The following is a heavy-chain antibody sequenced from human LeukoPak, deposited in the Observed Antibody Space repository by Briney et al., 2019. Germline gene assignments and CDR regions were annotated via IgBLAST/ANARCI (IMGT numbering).Heavy chain of an antibody. CDR3: ARMSCSSTSCYTAFDY. CDR1: GGSFSGYY. CDR2: INHSGST. V-gene: IGHV4-34*01. J-gene: IGHJ4*02. D-gene: IGHD2-2*02. Sequence: PSETLSLTCAVYGGSFSGYYWSWIRQPPGKGLEWIGEINHSGSTNYNPSLKSRVTISVDTSKNQFSLKLSSVTAADTAVYYCARMSCSSTSCYTAFDYWGQGTLVTVSS.